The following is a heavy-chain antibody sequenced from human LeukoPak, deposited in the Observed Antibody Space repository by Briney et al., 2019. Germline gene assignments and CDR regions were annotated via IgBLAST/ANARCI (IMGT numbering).Heavy chain of an antibody. CDR3: ALRTTMVRGVRLQYDY. V-gene: IGHV2-5*02. D-gene: IGHD3-10*01. CDR1: GFSLSTSGVG. Sequence: SGPTLVNPTQTLTLTCTFSGFSLSTSGVGVGWIRQPPGKALEWLALIYWDDDKRYSPSLKSRLTITKDTSKNQVVLTMTNMDPVDTATYYCALRTTMVRGVRLQYDYWGQGTLVTVSS. CDR2: IYWDDDK. J-gene: IGHJ4*02.